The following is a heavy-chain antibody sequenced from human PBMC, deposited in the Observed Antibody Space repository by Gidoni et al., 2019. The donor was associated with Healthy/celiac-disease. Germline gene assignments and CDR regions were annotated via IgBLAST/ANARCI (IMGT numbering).Heavy chain of an antibody. V-gene: IGHV4-34*01. J-gene: IGHJ4*02. CDR2: INHSGST. Sequence: QVQLQQWGEGLWKPSETRSLTGDGYGGSFSGYYLSWIRQPPVKGLEWIGEINHSGSTNYTPSLKRRVTISVDTSSTRFSLKLSSVTAADTAIYYCARGRIYRGRTFDYWGQGTLVTVSS. CDR3: ARGRIYRGRTFDY. CDR1: GGSFSGYY. D-gene: IGHD3-10*01.